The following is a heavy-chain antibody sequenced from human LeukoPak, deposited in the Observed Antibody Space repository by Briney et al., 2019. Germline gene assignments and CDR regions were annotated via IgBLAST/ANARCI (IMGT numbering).Heavy chain of an antibody. J-gene: IGHJ4*02. CDR1: GFTFSSYA. D-gene: IGHD1-26*01. CDR2: ISGDNDKT. CDR3: ARDISLVGATSLVLDY. Sequence: GGSLRLSCAASGFTFSSYAMTWVRQAPGKGLEWVSVISGDNDKTVYADSAKGRFTISRDNSKNALYLQMNSLRAEDTAVYYCARDISLVGATSLVLDYWGQGTLVTVSS. V-gene: IGHV3-23*01.